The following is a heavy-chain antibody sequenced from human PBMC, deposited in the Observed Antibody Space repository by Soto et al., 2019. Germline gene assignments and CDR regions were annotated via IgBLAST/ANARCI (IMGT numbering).Heavy chain of an antibody. Sequence: ASVKVSCKASGYTFTSYGISWVRQAPGQGLEWMGWISAYNGNTNYAQKLQGRVTMTTDTSTSTAYMELRSLRSDDTAVYYCARERGDDPYYYGMDVWGQGTTVTVSS. V-gene: IGHV1-18*01. CDR2: ISAYNGNT. J-gene: IGHJ6*02. CDR1: GYTFTSYG. D-gene: IGHD5-12*01. CDR3: ARERGDDPYYYGMDV.